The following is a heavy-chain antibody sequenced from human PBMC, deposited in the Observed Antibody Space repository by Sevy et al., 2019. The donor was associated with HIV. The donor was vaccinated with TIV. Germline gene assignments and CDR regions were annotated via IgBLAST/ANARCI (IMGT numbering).Heavy chain of an antibody. CDR3: ARLCVVRVCQCRYFDI. D-gene: IGHD3-10*02. CDR2: LDEDGNEI. V-gene: IGHV3-7*01. Sequence: GGSLRLSCVASGFTFSSHFMTWVRQAPGKGLEWVANLDEDGNEINYVDSVKGRFTISRDNAKNSVYLQMDGLRAEDTAVYYCARLCVVRVCQCRYFDIWGRGTLVTVSS. J-gene: IGHJ2*01. CDR1: GFTFSSHF.